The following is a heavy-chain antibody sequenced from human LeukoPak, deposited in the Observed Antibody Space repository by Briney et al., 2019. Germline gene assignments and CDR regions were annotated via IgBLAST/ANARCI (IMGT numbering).Heavy chain of an antibody. CDR2: IYHSGST. CDR3: ARWGYCSSTSCPEWFDP. V-gene: IGHV4-4*02. Sequence: PSETLSLTCAVSGGSISSSNWWSWVRQPPGKGLEWVGEIYHSGSTNYNPSLKSRITISVDKSKNQFSLKLSSVTAADTAVYYCARWGYCSSTSCPEWFDPWGQGTLVTVSS. CDR1: GGSISSSNW. D-gene: IGHD2-2*01. J-gene: IGHJ5*02.